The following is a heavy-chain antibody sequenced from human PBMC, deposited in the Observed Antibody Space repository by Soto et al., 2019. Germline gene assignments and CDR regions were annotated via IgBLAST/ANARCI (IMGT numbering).Heavy chain of an antibody. V-gene: IGHV3-7*01. J-gene: IGHJ2*01. CDR1: GFSFSSYW. CDR2: ISPDGSDK. CDR3: ARARIDL. Sequence: EVHLVESGGGLVQPGGSLRLSCAASGFSFSSYWMTWVRQAPGKGLEWVANISPDGSDKYYVDSVKGRFTISRDHVKNSLYLQVSSLRVDDTALYYCARARIDLWGRGTLVTVSS.